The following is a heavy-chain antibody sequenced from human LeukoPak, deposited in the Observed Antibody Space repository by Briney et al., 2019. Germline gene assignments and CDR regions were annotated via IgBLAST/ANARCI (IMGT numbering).Heavy chain of an antibody. CDR2: IYYTGPT. D-gene: IGHD2-2*01. V-gene: IGHV4-59*11. CDR1: GGSLSGHY. J-gene: IGHJ4*02. Sequence: SETLSLTCTVGGGSLSGHYWGWIRQPPGKGLELVGHIYYTGPTFYNPSLNSRVTITLDTSRNQFSLRLTSVIAADTAVYYCARFSWGCSTARCYLTNWGQGALVTVSS. CDR3: ARFSWGCSTARCYLTN.